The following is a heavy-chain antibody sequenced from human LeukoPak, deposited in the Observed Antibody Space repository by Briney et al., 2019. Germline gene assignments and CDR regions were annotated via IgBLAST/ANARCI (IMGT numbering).Heavy chain of an antibody. J-gene: IGHJ4*02. CDR1: GDCVSGNTVT. CDR3: ARGLWPYFDF. Sequence: SQTLSLTCAISGDCVSGNTVTWSWIRQSPSRGLEWLGRTYYRSKWYNDYALSVKGRISVNPDTSKNQFSLQLNSVTPEDTAVYYCARGLWPYFDFWGQGTLVTVSS. CDR2: TYYRSKWYN. V-gene: IGHV6-1*01. D-gene: IGHD3-16*01.